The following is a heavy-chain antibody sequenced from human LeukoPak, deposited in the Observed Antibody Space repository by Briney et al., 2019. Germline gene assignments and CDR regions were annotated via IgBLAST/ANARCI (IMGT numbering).Heavy chain of an antibody. CDR1: GFTFDDYG. V-gene: IGHV3-20*01. J-gene: IGHJ4*02. D-gene: IGHD3-10*01. CDR2: INWNGGSI. CDR3: ARALYGSGRGYYFDY. Sequence: PGGSLRLSCAASGFTFDDYGMSWARQAPGKGLKWVSGINWNGGSIGYADSVKGRFTISRDNAKNSLYLQMNSLRAEDTALYHCARALYGSGRGYYFDYWGQGTLVTVSS.